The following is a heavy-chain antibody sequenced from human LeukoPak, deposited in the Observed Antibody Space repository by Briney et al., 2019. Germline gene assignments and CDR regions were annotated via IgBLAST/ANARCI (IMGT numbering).Heavy chain of an antibody. Sequence: GGSLRLSCAASGLTFSSYSMNWVRQAPGKGLEWVSSISSSSSYIYYADSVKGRFTISRDNAKNSLYLQMNSLRAEDTAVYYCARDQVTGIAAALDYWGQGTLVTVSS. J-gene: IGHJ4*02. CDR3: ARDQVTGIAAALDY. V-gene: IGHV3-21*01. CDR1: GLTFSSYS. CDR2: ISSSSSYI. D-gene: IGHD6-13*01.